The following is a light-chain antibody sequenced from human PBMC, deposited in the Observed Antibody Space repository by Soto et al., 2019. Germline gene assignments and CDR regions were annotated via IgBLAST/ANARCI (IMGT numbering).Light chain of an antibody. V-gene: IGKV1-9*01. Sequence: DIQLTQSPSFLSASVEDRVTISCRASYDISSSLAWYQQEPGKPPKLLIYDSSTLQTGVPSRFTVSGCGRKFTLTISGLQFGDVATYFCQQLSHYPYTFGQGTKLEI. CDR1: YDISSS. J-gene: IGKJ2*01. CDR3: QQLSHYPYT. CDR2: DSS.